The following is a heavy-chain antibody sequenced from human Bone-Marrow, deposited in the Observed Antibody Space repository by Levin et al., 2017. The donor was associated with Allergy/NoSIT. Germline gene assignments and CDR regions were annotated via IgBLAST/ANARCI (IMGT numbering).Heavy chain of an antibody. V-gene: IGHV1-18*04. D-gene: IGHD5-12*01. J-gene: IGHJ3*02. CDR1: GYSFTHYW. CDR3: AKDQGRGYDVRLLAFDI. CDR2: ISADNGNT. Sequence: GESLKISCKASGYSFTHYWISWVRQAPGQGLEWMGWISADNGNTNYAQKLQGRVTMTINTSTTTAYMELRSLRSDDTAVYYCAKDQGRGYDVRLLAFDIWGQGTTVAVSS.